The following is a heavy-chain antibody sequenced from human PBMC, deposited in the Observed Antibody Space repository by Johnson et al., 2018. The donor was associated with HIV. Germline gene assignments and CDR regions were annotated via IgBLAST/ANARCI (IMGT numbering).Heavy chain of an antibody. J-gene: IGHJ3*02. CDR2: INWNGGSK. Sequence: VQLVESGGGVVRPGGSLRLSCAASGFTFDDYGMSWVRQAPGKGLEWVSGINWNGGSKGYGDSVKGRFTISRDNAKNSLYRQMNSLSAEDTALYYCARGVGGAGEEAFDICGQGTMVTVSS. D-gene: IGHD6-19*01. CDR3: ARGVGGAGEEAFDI. CDR1: GFTFDDYG. V-gene: IGHV3-20*04.